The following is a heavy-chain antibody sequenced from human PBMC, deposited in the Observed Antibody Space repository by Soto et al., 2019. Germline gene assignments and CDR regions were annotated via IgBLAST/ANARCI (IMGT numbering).Heavy chain of an antibody. J-gene: IGHJ4*02. V-gene: IGHV3-23*01. CDR1: GFTFSSYA. CDR3: ARAGWYRFDY. Sequence: GGSLRLSCAASGFTFSSYAMSWVRQAPGKGLMWVSRISGSGGSTYYADSVKGRFTISRDNSKNTLFLQMNSLRAEDTAVYYCARAGWYRFDYWGQGTLVTVS. CDR2: ISGSGGST. D-gene: IGHD6-19*01.